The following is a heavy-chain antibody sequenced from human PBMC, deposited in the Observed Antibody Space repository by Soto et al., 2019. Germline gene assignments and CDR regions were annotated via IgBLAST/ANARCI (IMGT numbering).Heavy chain of an antibody. CDR1: GDSISGHY. V-gene: IGHV4-59*11. CDR2: MHYTGST. J-gene: IGHJ5*02. Sequence: QVQLQESGPGLVKPSETLYITYTVSGDSISGHYWGWFRQPPGKRPEWIGYMHYTGSTNYNPSLQSRVAISLDTSKNQYSLNLISMTAADTAVYYCAGGRGWLTLSWGLGTLVTVSS. CDR3: AGGRGWLTLS. D-gene: IGHD6-19*01.